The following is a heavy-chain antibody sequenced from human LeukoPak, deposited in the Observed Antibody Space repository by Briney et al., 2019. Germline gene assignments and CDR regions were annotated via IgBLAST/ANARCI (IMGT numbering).Heavy chain of an antibody. D-gene: IGHD6-19*01. CDR3: ARTAVADEYFQH. V-gene: IGHV4-59*01. CDR1: GGSFRGYY. CDR2: IYYSGST. J-gene: IGHJ1*01. Sequence: KPSETLSLTCAVYGGSFRGYYWSWIRQPPGKGLEWIGYIYYSGSTNYNPSLKSRVTISVDTSKNQFSLKLSSVTAADTAVYYCARTAVADEYFQHWGQGTLVTVSS.